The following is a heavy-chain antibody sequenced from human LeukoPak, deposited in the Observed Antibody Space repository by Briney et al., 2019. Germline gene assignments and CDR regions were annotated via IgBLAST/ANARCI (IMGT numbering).Heavy chain of an antibody. CDR2: IIPIFGTA. D-gene: IGHD3-22*01. CDR3: ARENGYDSSGHYFDY. V-gene: IGHV1-69*13. Sequence: ASVKVSCKASGGTFSSYAISWVRQAPGQGLEWMGGIIPIFGTANFAQKFQGRVTITADESTSTAYMELSSLRSEDTAVYYCARENGYDSSGHYFDYWGQGTLVTVSS. J-gene: IGHJ4*02. CDR1: GGTFSSYA.